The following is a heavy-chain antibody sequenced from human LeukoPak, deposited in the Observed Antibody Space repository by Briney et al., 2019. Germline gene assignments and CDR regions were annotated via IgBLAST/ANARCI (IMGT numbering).Heavy chain of an antibody. CDR3: AKGSGYYPEGSDY. Sequence: GGSLRLSCAVSGFTFNDYAMSWVRQAPGKGLEWVSGISGSGGSTYYADSVKGRFTISRDNSKNTLYLQMNNLRAEDTAVYYCAKGSGYYPEGSDYWGQGTLVTVSS. D-gene: IGHD3-22*01. CDR2: ISGSGGST. V-gene: IGHV3-23*01. CDR1: GFTFNDYA. J-gene: IGHJ4*02.